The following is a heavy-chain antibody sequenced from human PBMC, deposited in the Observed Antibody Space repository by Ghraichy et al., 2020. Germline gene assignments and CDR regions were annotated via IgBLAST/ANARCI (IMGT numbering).Heavy chain of an antibody. V-gene: IGHV2-70*04. CDR1: GFSLTTGGIR. Sequence: SGPTLVKPTQTLTLTCTFSGFSLTTGGIRVSWVRQPPGKALEWLARIDWDGDKFYSSYLETRLTISMDTSGNQVVLTMTNMDPVDTATYFCTRMDVWGTGTTVTVSS. CDR3: TRMDV. J-gene: IGHJ6*04. CDR2: IDWDGDK.